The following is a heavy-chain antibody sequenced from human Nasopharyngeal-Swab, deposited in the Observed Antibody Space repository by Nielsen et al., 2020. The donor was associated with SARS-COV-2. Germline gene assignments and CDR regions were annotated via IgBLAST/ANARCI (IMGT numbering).Heavy chain of an antibody. V-gene: IGHV3-7*01. CDR3: ARHYDFWSGYYNSHFYGMDV. CDR2: IKHDGNAK. Sequence: GESLKISCAASGFTFSSYWMTWVRQAPGRGLEWVANIKHDGNAKYYADSVKGRFTISRDNAKSSLHLQMNSLRAEDTAVYYCARHYDFWSGYYNSHFYGMDVWGQGTTVTVSS. D-gene: IGHD3-3*01. CDR1: GFTFSSYW. J-gene: IGHJ6*02.